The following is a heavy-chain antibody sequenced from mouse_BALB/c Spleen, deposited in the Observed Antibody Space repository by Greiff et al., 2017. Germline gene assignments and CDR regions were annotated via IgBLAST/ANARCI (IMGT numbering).Heavy chain of an antibody. CDR3: SRGEVYYGSD. CDR1: GYTFTDYD. J-gene: IGHJ3*01. CDR2: IYTGSGST. Sequence: QVHVKQSGPELVKPGASVKMSCKASGYTFTDYDISWVKQRTGQGLEWIGEIYTGSGSTYYNETFKGMVTLTTDKSSNTAYMQISSLTSEDSAVCVCSRGEVYYGSDWGQGTLVTVSA. V-gene: IGHV1-77*01. D-gene: IGHD2-2*01.